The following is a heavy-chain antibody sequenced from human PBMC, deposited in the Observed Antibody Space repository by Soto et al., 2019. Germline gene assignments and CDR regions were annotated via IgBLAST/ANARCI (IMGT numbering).Heavy chain of an antibody. J-gene: IGHJ6*03. Sequence: WGSLRLSCASSGFTFSSYGMHWVRQAPGKGLEWVAVILSSGSNKYYADSVKGRFTISRDNSKNTLYLQMNRRIAEEKAVYYCARDRAVPAATQYYYYMDVWGKGTTVTVS. CDR2: ILSSGSNK. D-gene: IGHD2-2*01. V-gene: IGHV3-33*08. CDR3: ARDRAVPAATQYYYYMDV. CDR1: GFTFSSYG.